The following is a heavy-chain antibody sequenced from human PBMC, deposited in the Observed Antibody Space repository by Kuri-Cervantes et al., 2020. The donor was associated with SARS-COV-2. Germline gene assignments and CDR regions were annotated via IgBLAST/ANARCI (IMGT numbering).Heavy chain of an antibody. CDR3: ARDRYFDYLRVNFFDY. CDR1: GGSISSVGYS. Sequence: SQTLSLTCGVSGGSISSVGYSWNWIRQPPGKGPEWIGYIYHSGATLYNPSVKSRVTMSIDKSKNQFSLKLRSVTAADTAVYYCARDRYFDYLRVNFFDYWGQGSLVTVSS. V-gene: IGHV4-30-2*01. CDR2: IYHSGAT. J-gene: IGHJ4*02. D-gene: IGHD3-9*01.